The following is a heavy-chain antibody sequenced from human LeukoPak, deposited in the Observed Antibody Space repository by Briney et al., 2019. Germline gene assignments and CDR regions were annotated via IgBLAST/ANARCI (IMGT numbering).Heavy chain of an antibody. D-gene: IGHD3-22*01. CDR2: ISGSGTNT. J-gene: IGHJ3*02. V-gene: IGHV3-23*01. CDR3: AKGIVVVISGNGFDI. CDR1: GFTFSSYA. Sequence: GESLRLSCAASGFTFSSYAMSWVRQAPGKGLEWVSAISGSGTNTYYADSVKGRFTISRDNSKNSLYLQMNSLRAEDTAVYYCAKGIVVVISGNGFDIWGQGTMVTVSS.